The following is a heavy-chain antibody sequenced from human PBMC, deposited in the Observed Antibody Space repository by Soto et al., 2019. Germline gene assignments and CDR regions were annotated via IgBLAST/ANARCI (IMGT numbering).Heavy chain of an antibody. V-gene: IGHV1-46*03. J-gene: IGHJ5*02. CDR3: ARGYYDSSA. CDR1: GYSFTSSY. Sequence: ASVKVSCKASGYSFTSSYIHWIRQAPGQGLGWMGIINPIGGSTSYAQKFQGRVTMTSDTSTSTVYVELSSLRSEDTAVYYCARGYYDSSAWGQGTLVTVSS. CDR2: INPIGGST. D-gene: IGHD3-22*01.